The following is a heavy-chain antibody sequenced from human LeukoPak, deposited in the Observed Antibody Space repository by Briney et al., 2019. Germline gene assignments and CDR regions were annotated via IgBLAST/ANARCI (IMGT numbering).Heavy chain of an antibody. CDR1: GFTFSSYA. Sequence: GGSLRLSCAASGFTFSSYAMSWVRQAPGKGLEWVSAISGSGGSTYYADSVKGRFTISRDNSKNTLYLQMNSLRAEDTAVYYCAKDKRYYYDSSGYYYAFDYWGQGTLVTVSS. CDR2: ISGSGGST. J-gene: IGHJ4*02. D-gene: IGHD3-22*01. V-gene: IGHV3-23*01. CDR3: AKDKRYYYDSSGYYYAFDY.